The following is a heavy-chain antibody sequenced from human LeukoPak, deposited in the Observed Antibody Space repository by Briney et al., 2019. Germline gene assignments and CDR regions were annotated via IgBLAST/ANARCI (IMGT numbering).Heavy chain of an antibody. D-gene: IGHD6-13*01. CDR3: ARDGSSSWENWLDP. V-gene: IGHV4-59*01. Sequence: SETLSLTCTVSGGSINGYSRSWIRQPPGNGLEWIGNIYYSGSSKYNPSLRSRVTISVDTSKNQFSLKLNSVTASDTAVYYCARDGSSSWENWLDPWGQGTLVTVSS. CDR1: GGSINGYS. CDR2: IYYSGSS. J-gene: IGHJ5*02.